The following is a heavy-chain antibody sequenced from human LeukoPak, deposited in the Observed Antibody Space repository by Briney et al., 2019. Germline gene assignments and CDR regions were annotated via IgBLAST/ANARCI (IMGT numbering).Heavy chain of an antibody. CDR1: GFTLDDYG. CDR2: INWNGGST. D-gene: IGHD3-3*01. J-gene: IGHJ4*02. CDR3: AREFGLAGPYFDY. V-gene: IGHV3-20*04. Sequence: PGGSLRLSCAASGFTLDDYGMSWVRQAPGKGLEWVSNINWNGGSTGYADSVKGRFTISRDNAKNSLYLQMNSLRAEDTALYYCAREFGLAGPYFDYWGQGTLVIVSS.